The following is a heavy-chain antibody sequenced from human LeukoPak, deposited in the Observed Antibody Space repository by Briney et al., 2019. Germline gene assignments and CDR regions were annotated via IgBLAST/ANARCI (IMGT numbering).Heavy chain of an antibody. CDR1: GYTFTNHA. Sequence: ASVKVSCKASGYTFTNHAMHWVRQAPGRGLEWMGWIDTANGNTKYLQKFQGRVTITRDTSARIVYMELSSLRFEDTALYYCARPGASSPGNWFASWGQGSLVTVSS. CDR2: IDTANGNT. J-gene: IGHJ5*01. CDR3: ARPGASSPGNWFAS. V-gene: IGHV1-3*04. D-gene: IGHD6-13*01.